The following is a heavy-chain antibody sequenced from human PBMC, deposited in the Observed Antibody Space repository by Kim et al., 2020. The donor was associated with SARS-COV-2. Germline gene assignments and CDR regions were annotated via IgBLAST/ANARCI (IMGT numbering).Heavy chain of an antibody. V-gene: IGHV4-59*13. Sequence: SETLSLTCTVCGGSISSYYWSWIRQPPGKGLEWIGYIYYSGSTNYNPSLKSRVTISVDTSKNQFSLKLSSVTAADTAVYYCARMMNYYGSGSPAAFDYWGQGTLVTVSS. CDR3: ARMMNYYGSGSPAAFDY. D-gene: IGHD3-10*01. CDR1: GGSISSYY. CDR2: IYYSGST. J-gene: IGHJ4*02.